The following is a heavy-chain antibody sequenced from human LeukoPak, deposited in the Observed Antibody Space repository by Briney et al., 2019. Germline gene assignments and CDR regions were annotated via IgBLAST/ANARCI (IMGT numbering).Heavy chain of an antibody. V-gene: IGHV4-59*01. J-gene: IGHJ5*02. CDR2: IYYSGST. CDR1: GGSISSYY. D-gene: IGHD4-17*01. CDR3: AREFVVGYGDSSGGFGT. Sequence: SETLSLTCTVSGGSISSYYWSWIRQPPGKGLEWIGYIYYSGSTNYNPSLKSRVTISVDTSKNQFSLKLSSVTAADTAVYYCAREFVVGYGDSSGGFGTWGQGTLVTVSS.